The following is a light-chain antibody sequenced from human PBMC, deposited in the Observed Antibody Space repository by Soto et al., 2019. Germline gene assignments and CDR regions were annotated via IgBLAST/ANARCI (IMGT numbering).Light chain of an antibody. J-gene: IGLJ1*01. CDR2: EGN. CDR1: SINVGTYNL. CDR3: CSYVDSTTYV. Sequence: QSVLTQPASVSGSPGQSITISCTGTSINVGTYNLVSWYQHHPGKAPKLLIYEGNKRPSGVSNRFSGSKSGRTASLTISGLQADDEADYYCCSYVDSTTYVFATGTKVTVL. V-gene: IGLV2-23*01.